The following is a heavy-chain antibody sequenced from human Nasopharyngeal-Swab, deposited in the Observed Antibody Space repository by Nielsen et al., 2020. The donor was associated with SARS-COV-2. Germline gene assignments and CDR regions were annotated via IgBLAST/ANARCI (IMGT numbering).Heavy chain of an antibody. Sequence: GESLNLSCASSGFTFSDSTMNWVRQAPGQGLEWVSSISSSGSYMYYPDSVKGRFTMSRDNAKNSLYLQMNSLRAEDTAVYYCASDSRYWGQGTLVTVSS. CDR3: ASDSRY. CDR2: ISSSGSYM. V-gene: IGHV3-21*01. CDR1: GFTFSDST. J-gene: IGHJ4*02. D-gene: IGHD2-2*01.